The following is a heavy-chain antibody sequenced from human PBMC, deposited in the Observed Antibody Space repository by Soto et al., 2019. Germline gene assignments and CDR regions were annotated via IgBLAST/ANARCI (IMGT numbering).Heavy chain of an antibody. Sequence: PGGSRRRSCEASVFTFSDYYMNWGRQFPGKGLEWVSYISRNSEYTNYADSVKGRFTISRDNAKNSLYLEMRSLRAADTAVYYCARPFSLTSCCELGLWGQGTLVTVSS. CDR1: VFTFSDYY. CDR3: ARPFSLTSCCELGL. J-gene: IGHJ4*02. CDR2: ISRNSEYT. D-gene: IGHD2-2*01. V-gene: IGHV3-11*06.